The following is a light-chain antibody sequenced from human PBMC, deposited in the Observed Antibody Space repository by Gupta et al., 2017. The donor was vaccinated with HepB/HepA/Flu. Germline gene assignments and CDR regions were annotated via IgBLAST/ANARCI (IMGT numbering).Light chain of an antibody. CDR2: DTS. CDR1: QSVNTN. CDR3: QQEGGSPRT. V-gene: IGKV3-20*01. Sequence: EIVLTQSPGTLSLSPGERATLSCRASQSVNTNLAWYQQKPGQAPRLLFFDTSIRAAGIPDRFSGSGSGTDFTLTISSLESEDFAVFYCQQEGGSPRTFGQGTKVEIK. J-gene: IGKJ1*01.